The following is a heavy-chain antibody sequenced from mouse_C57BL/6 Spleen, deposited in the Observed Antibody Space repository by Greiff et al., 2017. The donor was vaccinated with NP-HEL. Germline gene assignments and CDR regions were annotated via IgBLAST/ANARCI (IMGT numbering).Heavy chain of an antibody. CDR1: GFSLTSYG. J-gene: IGHJ1*03. CDR2: IWSGGST. Sequence: QVQLQQSGPGLVQPSQSLSITCTVSGFSLTSYGVHWVRQSPGKGLEWLGVIWSGGSTDYNAAFISRLSISKDNSTSQVFFKMNSLQADDTAIYYCAREAPRWYFDVWGTGTTVTVSS. CDR3: AREAPRWYFDV. V-gene: IGHV2-2*01. D-gene: IGHD1-3*01.